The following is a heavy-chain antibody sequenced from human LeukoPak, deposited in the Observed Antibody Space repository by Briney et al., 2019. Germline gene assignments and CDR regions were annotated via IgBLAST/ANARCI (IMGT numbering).Heavy chain of an antibody. CDR1: GFTFSSYG. CDR2: ISGSGGST. J-gene: IGHJ4*02. D-gene: IGHD5-24*01. CDR3: AKFAGMATGKGIDY. Sequence: GGSLRLSCAASGFTFSSYGMSWVRQAPGKGLEWVSAISGSGGSTYYADSVKGRFTISRDNSKNTLYLQMNSLRAEDTAVYYCAKFAGMATGKGIDYWGQGTLVTVSS. V-gene: IGHV3-23*01.